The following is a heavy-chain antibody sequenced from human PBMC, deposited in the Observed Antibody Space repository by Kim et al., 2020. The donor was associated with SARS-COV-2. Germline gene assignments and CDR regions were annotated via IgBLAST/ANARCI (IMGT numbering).Heavy chain of an antibody. V-gene: IGHV4-39*02. Sequence: SETLSLTCTVSGDSISISGYYWGWIRQPPGKGLEWIGSIFYSGTTYYNPSLKSRVTISVDTSKNHFSLKLTSVTATDAAVYDCARVASSWYRFDYWGQGILVTVSS. CDR1: GDSISISGYY. D-gene: IGHD6-13*01. J-gene: IGHJ4*02. CDR3: ARVASSWYRFDY. CDR2: IFYSGTT.